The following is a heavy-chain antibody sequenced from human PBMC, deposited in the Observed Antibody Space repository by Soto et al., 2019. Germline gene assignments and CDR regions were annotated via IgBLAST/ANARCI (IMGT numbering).Heavy chain of an antibody. J-gene: IGHJ3*02. CDR3: EMAPLDRTAPNNALDI. V-gene: IGHV1-18*01. CDR1: GYTFTSYG. CDR2: ISTYHGNP. D-gene: IGHD2-2*03. Sequence: QVQLVQSGPEVTKPGASVKVSCKASGYTFTSYGISWGRQAPGQGLEWMGWISTYHGNPNHAQKFQGLVTMTTDTPTTTSYIELRSLRYDDTALFYGEMAPLDRTAPNNALDIWGQGTVVTVSS.